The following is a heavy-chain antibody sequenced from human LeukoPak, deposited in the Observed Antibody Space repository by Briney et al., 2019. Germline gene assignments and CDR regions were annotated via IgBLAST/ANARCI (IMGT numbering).Heavy chain of an antibody. D-gene: IGHD6-13*01. CDR1: GFTVSSNY. J-gene: IGHJ4*02. CDR2: IYSGGST. V-gene: IGHV3-66*01. CDR3: AKDPGYSSSWYYLDY. Sequence: GGSLRLSCAASGFTVSSNYMSWVRQALGKGLEWVSVIYSGGSTYYADSVQGRFTISRDNSKNTLYLQMNSLRAEDTAVYYCAKDPGYSSSWYYLDYWGQGTLVTVSS.